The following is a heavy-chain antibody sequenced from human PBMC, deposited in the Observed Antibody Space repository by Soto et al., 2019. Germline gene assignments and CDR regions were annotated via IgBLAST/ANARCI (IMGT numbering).Heavy chain of an antibody. J-gene: IGHJ4*02. Sequence: QVQLVQSGAEVKKPGASVKVSCKASGYTFTSYYMHWVRQAPGQGLEWMGIINPSGGSTSYAQKLQGRVTMTSDTSTSTVYMELSSLRSEDTAVYYCGVTVGPAAFGRIDYWGQGTLVTVSS. CDR3: GVTVGPAAFGRIDY. CDR1: GYTFTSYY. CDR2: INPSGGST. D-gene: IGHD2-2*01. V-gene: IGHV1-46*04.